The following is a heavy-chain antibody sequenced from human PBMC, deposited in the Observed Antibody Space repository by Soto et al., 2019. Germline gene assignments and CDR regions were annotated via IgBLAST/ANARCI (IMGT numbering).Heavy chain of an antibody. Sequence: GGALRLPRAPPGFTLGDYSTHWGPPAPGKGLEWVSGISWNSGSIGYADSVKGRFTISRDNAENSLYLQMNSLRAEDTALYYCAKSTMIVVVNYYFDYWGQGTLVTVSS. V-gene: IGHV3-9*01. CDR1: GFTLGDYS. CDR2: ISWNSGSI. J-gene: IGHJ4*02. D-gene: IGHD3-22*01. CDR3: AKSTMIVVVNYYFDY.